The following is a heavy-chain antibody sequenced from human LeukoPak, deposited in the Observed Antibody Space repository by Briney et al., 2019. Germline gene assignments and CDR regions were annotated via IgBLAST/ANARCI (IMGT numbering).Heavy chain of an antibody. CDR2: ISYDGSNK. J-gene: IGHJ4*02. CDR3: AKVLATYCGGDCPPYFDY. V-gene: IGHV3-30*18. D-gene: IGHD2-21*02. CDR1: GFTFSSYG. Sequence: GRSLRLSCAASGFTFSSYGMHWVRQAPGKGLEWVAVISYDGSNKYYADSVKGRFTISRDNSKNTLYLQMNSLRAEDTAVYYCAKVLATYCGGDCPPYFDYWGQGTLVTVSS.